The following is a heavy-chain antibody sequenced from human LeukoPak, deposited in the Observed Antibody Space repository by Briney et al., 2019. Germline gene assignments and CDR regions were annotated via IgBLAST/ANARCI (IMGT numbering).Heavy chain of an antibody. Sequence: GASVKVSCKAPGYTFTYCSLHWLQQAPGQGLERMRWITLYDGNTNYAKKFQGRVTITRDMSLRTAYIELSSLRSEDSAMYYWARYGDTAMGRGYWGQGTLVTASS. D-gene: IGHD5-18*01. CDR1: GYTFTYCS. J-gene: IGHJ4*02. V-gene: IGHV1-68*01. CDR3: ARYGDTAMGRGY. CDR2: ITLYDGNT.